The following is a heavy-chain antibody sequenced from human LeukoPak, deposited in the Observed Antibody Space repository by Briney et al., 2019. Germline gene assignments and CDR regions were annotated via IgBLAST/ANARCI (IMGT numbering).Heavy chain of an antibody. D-gene: IGHD3-10*01. CDR1: GGSVGSDNSY. J-gene: IGHJ4*02. CDR3: ARGYYYRT. V-gene: IGHV4-61*02. CDR2: IYADGSS. Sequence: SQTLSLTCTVSGGSVGSDNSYWNWIRQPAGKGLEWIGRIYADGSSTYNPSLKSRVTILVDTSKNQFSLRLTSMTAADTAVYYCARGYYYRTWGQGTLVPVSS.